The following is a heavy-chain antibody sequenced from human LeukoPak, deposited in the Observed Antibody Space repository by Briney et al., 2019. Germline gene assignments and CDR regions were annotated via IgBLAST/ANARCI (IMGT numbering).Heavy chain of an antibody. V-gene: IGHV4-59*12. CDR1: GGSISSYY. CDR2: IYYSGST. J-gene: IGHJ4*02. CDR3: ARDLYYDFWSGYHNYFDY. D-gene: IGHD3-3*01. Sequence: SETLSLTCTVSGGSISSYYWSWIRQPPGKGLEWIGYIYYSGSTNYNPSLKSRVTISLDTSKNQFSLKLSSVTAADTAVYYCARDLYYDFWSGYHNYFDYWGQGTLVTVSS.